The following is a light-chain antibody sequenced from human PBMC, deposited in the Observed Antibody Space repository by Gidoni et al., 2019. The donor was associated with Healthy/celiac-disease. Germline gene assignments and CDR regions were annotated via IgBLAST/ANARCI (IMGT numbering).Light chain of an antibody. CDR2: GKN. CDR1: RLRSYY. CDR3: NSRDSSGNHHVV. V-gene: IGLV3-19*01. J-gene: IGLJ2*01. Sequence: SSELTQDPDVSVALGQTVRITCQGDRLRSYYASWYQQKTGQAPVLVIYGKNNRPSGIPDRFSGSSSGNTASLTITGAQAEDEADYYCNSRDSSGNHHVVFGGGTKLTVL.